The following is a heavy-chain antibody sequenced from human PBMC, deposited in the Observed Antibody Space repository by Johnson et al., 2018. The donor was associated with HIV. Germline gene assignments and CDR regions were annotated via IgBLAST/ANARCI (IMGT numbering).Heavy chain of an antibody. D-gene: IGHD1-26*01. CDR3: ARDLRVGAIDGFDI. CDR2: IKQAGSEK. CDR1: GFTFDDYG. Sequence: VQLVESGGGVIRPGGSLRLACEASGFTFDDYGMSWVRQVPGKGLEWVANIKQAGSEKYSVDSVKGRFTISRDNAKNSLFLQMNSLRADDTAVFYCARDLRVGAIDGFDIWGQGTKVTVSS. V-gene: IGHV3-7*05. J-gene: IGHJ3*02.